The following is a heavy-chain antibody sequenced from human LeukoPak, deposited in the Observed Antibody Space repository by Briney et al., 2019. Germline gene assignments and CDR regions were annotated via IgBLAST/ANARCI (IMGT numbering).Heavy chain of an antibody. CDR1: GFTFSSYW. CDR3: ARDGGGSSWLSMYYYYMDV. Sequence: GGSLRLSCAASGFTFSSYWMRWVRQVPGKGLEWVANIKQDGSEKYYVDSVKGRFTISRDNAKNSLYLQMNSLRAEDTAVYHCARDGGGSSWLSMYYYYMDVWGKGTTVTVSS. CDR2: IKQDGSEK. V-gene: IGHV3-7*01. J-gene: IGHJ6*03. D-gene: IGHD6-13*01.